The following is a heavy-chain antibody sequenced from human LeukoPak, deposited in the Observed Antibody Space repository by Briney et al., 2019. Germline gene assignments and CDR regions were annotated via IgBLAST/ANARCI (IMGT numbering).Heavy chain of an antibody. Sequence: SETLSLTCTVSGGSISSSGYYWGWIRQPPGKGLEWIGTIYYSGSTYYNPSLKSRVTISIDPSKNQFSLKLSSVTAADTAIYYCVKDNGRWFDPWGQGTLVIVSS. CDR1: GGSISSSGYY. CDR3: VKDNGRWFDP. CDR2: IYYSGST. V-gene: IGHV4-39*07. D-gene: IGHD1-26*01. J-gene: IGHJ5*02.